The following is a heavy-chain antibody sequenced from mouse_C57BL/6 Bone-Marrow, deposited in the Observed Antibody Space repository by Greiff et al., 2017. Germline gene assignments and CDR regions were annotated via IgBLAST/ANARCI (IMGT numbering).Heavy chain of an antibody. J-gene: IGHJ1*03. Sequence: EVKVVESGPGLAKPSQTLSLTCSVTGYSITSDYWNWIRKFPGNKLEYMGYISYSGSTYYNPSLKSRISITRDTSKNQYYLQLNSVTTEDTATYYCARWRLRPHWYFDVWGTGTTVTVSS. D-gene: IGHD2-4*01. CDR1: GYSITSDY. V-gene: IGHV3-8*01. CDR2: ISYSGST. CDR3: ARWRLRPHWYFDV.